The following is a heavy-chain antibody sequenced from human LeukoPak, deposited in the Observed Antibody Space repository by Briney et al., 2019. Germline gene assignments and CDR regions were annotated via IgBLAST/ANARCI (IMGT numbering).Heavy chain of an antibody. CDR1: GFTFSSYS. CDR3: ARDDGTFDY. V-gene: IGHV3-21*01. J-gene: IGHJ4*02. CDR2: ISSSSSYI. Sequence: GGSLRLSCAASGFTFSSYSMNWVRKAPGKGREWVSSISSSSSYIYYADSVKGRFTISRDNAKNSLYLQMNSLRAEDTAVYYCARDDGTFDYWGQGTLVTVSS.